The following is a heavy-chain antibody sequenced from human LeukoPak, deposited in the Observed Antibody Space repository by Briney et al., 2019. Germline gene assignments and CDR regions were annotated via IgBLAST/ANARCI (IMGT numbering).Heavy chain of an antibody. CDR3: ARENTYYYDTIGYYPGVFDY. Sequence: GGSLRLSCAASGFTVSSNYMSWVRQAPGKGLEWVSVIYSGGSTYYGDSVKGRFTISRDNSKNTLYLQMNSLRAEDTAVYFCARENTYYYDTIGYYPGVFDYWGQGTLVTVSS. V-gene: IGHV3-53*01. CDR1: GFTVSSNY. J-gene: IGHJ4*02. D-gene: IGHD3-22*01. CDR2: IYSGGST.